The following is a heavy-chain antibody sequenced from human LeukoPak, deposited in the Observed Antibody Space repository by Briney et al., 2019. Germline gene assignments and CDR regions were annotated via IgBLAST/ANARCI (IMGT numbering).Heavy chain of an antibody. CDR2: IYHSGST. CDR3: ARISTAVAGIGLDY. J-gene: IGHJ4*02. Sequence: SETLSLTRTVSGYSISSGYYWGWIRQPPGKGLEWIGSIYHSGSTYYNPSLKSRVTISVDTSKNQFSLKLSSVTAADTAVYYCARISTAVAGIGLDYWGQGTLVTVSS. D-gene: IGHD6-19*01. V-gene: IGHV4-38-2*02. CDR1: GYSISSGYY.